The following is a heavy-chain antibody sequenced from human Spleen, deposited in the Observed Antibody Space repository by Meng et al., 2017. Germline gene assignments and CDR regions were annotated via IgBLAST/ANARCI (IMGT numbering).Heavy chain of an antibody. V-gene: IGHV1-69*13. D-gene: IGHD3-22*01. J-gene: IGHJ6*02. CDR3: ARDQGGDSSGYYYVDYYYYGMDV. CDR1: GGTFSSYT. Sequence: SVHVSCKASGGTFSSYTISWVRQAPGQGLEWMGGIIPIFGTANYAQKFQGRVTITADESTSTAYMELSSLRSEDTAVYYCARDQGGDSSGYYYVDYYYYGMDVWAQGTRVTVS. CDR2: IIPIFGTA.